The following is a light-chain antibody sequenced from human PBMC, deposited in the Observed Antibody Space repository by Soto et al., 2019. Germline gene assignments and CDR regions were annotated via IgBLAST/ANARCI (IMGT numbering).Light chain of an antibody. Sequence: QSVLTQPASVSGSPGQSITISCTGTSSDVGGYNYVSWYQHHPGKAPKLMIYEVSNRPSGASNRFSGSKSGNTASLTISGLQAEDEADYYCSSYTSSSTYVFGTGTKV. CDR1: SSDVGGYNY. CDR3: SSYTSSSTYV. CDR2: EVS. V-gene: IGLV2-14*01. J-gene: IGLJ1*01.